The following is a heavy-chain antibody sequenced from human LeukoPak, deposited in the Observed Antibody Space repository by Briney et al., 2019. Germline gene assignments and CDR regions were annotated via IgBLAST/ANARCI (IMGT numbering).Heavy chain of an antibody. CDR1: GFTFGDYA. V-gene: IGHV3-43*02. CDR3: ATWAFYHGLHV. J-gene: IGHJ6*02. Sequence: GGSLRLSCAASGFTFGDYAMHWVRQAPGNGLEWVSLIRADGGRTYYADSVNGRFTISRDNSKNSLYLQMNSLRTDDTALYYCATWAFYHGLHVWGQGSTV. D-gene: IGHD2/OR15-2a*01. CDR2: IRADGGRT.